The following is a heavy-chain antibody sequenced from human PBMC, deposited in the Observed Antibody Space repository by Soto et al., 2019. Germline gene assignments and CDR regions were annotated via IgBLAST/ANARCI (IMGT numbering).Heavy chain of an antibody. CDR1: SFTFSTYA. Sequence: GWSLRLSCAASSFTFSTYAMSWVRQAPGKGLEWVSAISGSGGSTYYADSVKGRFTISRDNSKNTLYLQMNSLRAEDTAVYYCAKDQSFTMIVVVTHRFDYWGQGTLVTVSS. V-gene: IGHV3-23*01. J-gene: IGHJ4*02. D-gene: IGHD3-22*01. CDR2: ISGSGGST. CDR3: AKDQSFTMIVVVTHRFDY.